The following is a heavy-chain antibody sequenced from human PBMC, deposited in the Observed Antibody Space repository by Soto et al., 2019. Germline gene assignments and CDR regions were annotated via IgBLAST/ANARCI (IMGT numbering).Heavy chain of an antibody. CDR2: IRSKAYGGTT. CDR3: TRDGGYSGYDYSSWFDP. V-gene: IGHV3-49*03. J-gene: IGHJ5*02. D-gene: IGHD5-12*01. Sequence: GGSLRLSCTASGFTFGDYAMSWFRQAPGKGLEWVGFIRSKAYGGTTEYAASVKGRFTISRDDSKSIAYLQMNSLKTEDTAVYYCTRDGGYSGYDYSSWFDPWGQGTLVTVSS. CDR1: GFTFGDYA.